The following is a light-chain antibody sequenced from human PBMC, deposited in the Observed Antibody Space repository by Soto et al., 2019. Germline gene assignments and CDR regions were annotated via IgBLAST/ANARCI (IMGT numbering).Light chain of an antibody. CDR1: SSNIGSNT. CDR2: SNV. CDR3: AAWDGSLNGWV. V-gene: IGLV1-44*01. Sequence: QSVLTQAPSVSGTPGQRVTISCSGSSSNIGSNTVSWYQQVPGTAPKVLIYSNVKRPSGVPDRFSGSKSGTSASLAIGGLQSEDEADYYCAAWDGSLNGWVFGGGTKVTVL. J-gene: IGLJ3*02.